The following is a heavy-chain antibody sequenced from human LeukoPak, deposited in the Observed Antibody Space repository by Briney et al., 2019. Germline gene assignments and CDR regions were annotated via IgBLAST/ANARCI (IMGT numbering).Heavy chain of an antibody. V-gene: IGHV3-9*01. CDR2: ISWNSGSI. D-gene: IGHD5-18*01. J-gene: IGHJ4*02. CDR1: GFTFDDYA. CDR3: ALSYDLDY. Sequence: PGGSLRLSCAASGFTFDDYAMHWVRQAPGKGPEWVSGISWNSGSIGYADSVKGRFTISRDNAKNSLYLQMNSLRAEDTALYYCALSYDLDYWGQGTLVTVSS.